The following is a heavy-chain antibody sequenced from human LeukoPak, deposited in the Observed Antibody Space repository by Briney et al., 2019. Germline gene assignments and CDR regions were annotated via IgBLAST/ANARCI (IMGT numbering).Heavy chain of an antibody. CDR2: INPSGGNT. CDR1: GYTFTRYY. Sequence: ASVKVSCKASGYTFTRYYMHWVRQAPGQGLEWMGIINPSGGNTNYAQKFQGRVTMTRDMSTSTVYMELSSLRSEDTAVYYCARLRGTPGYSGYDSVLDYWGQGTLVTVSS. J-gene: IGHJ4*02. D-gene: IGHD5-12*01. CDR3: ARLRGTPGYSGYDSVLDY. V-gene: IGHV1-46*01.